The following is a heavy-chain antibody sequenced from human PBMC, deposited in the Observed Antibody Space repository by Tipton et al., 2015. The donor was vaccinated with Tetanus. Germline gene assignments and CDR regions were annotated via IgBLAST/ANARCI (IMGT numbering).Heavy chain of an antibody. CDR1: GFTFGDHA. Sequence: SLRLSCTASGFTFGDHAMSWFRQAPGKGLEWVSVIYSDGTTYYADSVKGRFTISRDNSKNTIYLQMNSLRAEDTAVYYCARDRAPPSTWFFDLWGRGTLVTVSS. D-gene: IGHD2-2*01. CDR2: IYSDGTT. V-gene: IGHV3-66*01. CDR3: ARDRAPPSTWFFDL. J-gene: IGHJ2*01.